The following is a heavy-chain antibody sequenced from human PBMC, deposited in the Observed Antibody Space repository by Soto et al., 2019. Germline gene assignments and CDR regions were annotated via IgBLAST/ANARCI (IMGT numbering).Heavy chain of an antibody. CDR3: ARNSGSYPNGFDP. V-gene: IGHV1-3*01. CDR1: GYTFSYYA. Sequence: QVQLVQSGAEVKNPGASVKVSCKASGYTFSYYAIHWMRQAPGQRLEWMGWINAGTNNIKYSQRFEGRVTFTSDTAASTADMELSSLTSGDTAVYYCARNSGSYPNGFDPWGQGTLVTVSS. D-gene: IGHD1-26*01. J-gene: IGHJ5*02. CDR2: INAGTNNI.